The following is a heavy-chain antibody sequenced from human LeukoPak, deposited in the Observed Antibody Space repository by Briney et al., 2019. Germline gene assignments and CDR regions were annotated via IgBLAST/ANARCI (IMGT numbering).Heavy chain of an antibody. CDR3: ARDRQLSFGVVIPRWFDP. J-gene: IGHJ5*02. V-gene: IGHV1-2*02. CDR1: GYTFTGYY. D-gene: IGHD3-3*01. CDR2: INPNSGGT. Sequence: EASVKVSCKVSGYTFTGYYMHWVRQAPGQGLEWMGWINPNSGGTNYAQKFQGRVTMTRDTSISTAYIELSRLRSDDTAVYYCARDRQLSFGVVIPRWFDPWGQGTLVTVSS.